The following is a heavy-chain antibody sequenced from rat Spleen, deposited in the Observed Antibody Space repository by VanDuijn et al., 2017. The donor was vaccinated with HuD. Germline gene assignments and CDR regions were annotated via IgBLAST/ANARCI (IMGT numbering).Heavy chain of an antibody. CDR2: IDSAGST. CDR1: FYSITSSYR. D-gene: IGHD5-1*01. Sequence: EVQLQESGPGLVKPSQSLSLTCSVTFYSITSSYRWSWVRKFPGNKLEWMGYIDSAGSTNYNPSLKSRISITRDTSKNQFFLQVNSVTTEDTATYYCVRSGTGWELRYFDHWGQGVMVTVSS. V-gene: IGHV3-3*01. CDR3: VRSGTGWELRYFDH. J-gene: IGHJ2*01.